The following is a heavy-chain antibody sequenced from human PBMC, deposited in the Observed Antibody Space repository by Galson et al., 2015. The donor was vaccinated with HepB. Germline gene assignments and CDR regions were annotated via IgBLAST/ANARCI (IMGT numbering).Heavy chain of an antibody. D-gene: IGHD2-15*01. J-gene: IGHJ5*02. CDR2: TYYRSKWYS. CDR3: ASGGGGLVAATNWFDP. Sequence: CAISGDSVSSNSAAWNWIRQSPSRGLEWLGRTYYRSKWYSDYAVSVKSRITINPDTSKNQFSLQLNSVTPEDTAVYYCASGGGGLVAATNWFDPWGQGTLVTVSS. CDR1: GDSVSSNSAA. V-gene: IGHV6-1*01.